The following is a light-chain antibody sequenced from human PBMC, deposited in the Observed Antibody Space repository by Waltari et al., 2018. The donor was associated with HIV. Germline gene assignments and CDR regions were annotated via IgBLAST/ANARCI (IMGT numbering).Light chain of an antibody. CDR3: ATWDSSLSAGV. Sequence: QSVLTQPPSVSAAPGQKVTISCSGSSSNIGNNLVSWYQQLPGTAPKLLIFENNKRPSGSPDRFSGSKSGTSATLGITGLQTGDEAEYYCATWDSSLSAGVFGGGTKLTVL. CDR1: SSNIGNNL. CDR2: ENN. V-gene: IGLV1-51*02. J-gene: IGLJ2*01.